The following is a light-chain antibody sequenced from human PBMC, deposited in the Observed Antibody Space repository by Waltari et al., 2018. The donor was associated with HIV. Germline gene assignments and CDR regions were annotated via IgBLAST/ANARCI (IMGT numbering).Light chain of an antibody. CDR2: GAS. Sequence: DIQMTQSPSPLSASVGERVIITCRASQSINNWLAWYQQKPGETPNLLMHGASKLESGVPSRFIGTGSGTEFTLTINGLQPDDFATYYCQQYNRYPYTFGQGTKLEIK. V-gene: IGKV1-5*01. J-gene: IGKJ2*01. CDR3: QQYNRYPYT. CDR1: QSINNW.